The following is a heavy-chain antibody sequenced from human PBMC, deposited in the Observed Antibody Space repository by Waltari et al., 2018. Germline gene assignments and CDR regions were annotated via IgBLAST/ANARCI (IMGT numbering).Heavy chain of an antibody. Sequence: QVQLVESGGGVVQPGRSLRLPCAASGVVFSYYGLPWFRRAPGKGLEGVAIISYDGTNKYYADSVKGRFTISRDNSKNTVSLEMNSLRAEDTAVYYCAKDILYDSLRRDIYHGVDVWGQGTTVTVSS. J-gene: IGHJ6*02. D-gene: IGHD3-22*01. CDR1: GVVFSYYG. CDR2: ISYDGTNK. V-gene: IGHV3-30*18. CDR3: AKDILYDSLRRDIYHGVDV.